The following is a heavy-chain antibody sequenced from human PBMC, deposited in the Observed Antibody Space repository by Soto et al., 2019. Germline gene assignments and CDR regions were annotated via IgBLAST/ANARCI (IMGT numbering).Heavy chain of an antibody. CDR3: ARDPGYVDERHAFDI. V-gene: IGHV1-18*01. Sequence: ASVKVSCKASGFTFTSSAMQWLRQARGQRLEWIGWIVAYNGNTNYAQKLQGRVTMTTDTPTSTAYMELRSLRSDDTAVYYCARDPGYVDERHAFDIWGQGTMVTVSS. D-gene: IGHD5-12*01. CDR2: IVAYNGNT. J-gene: IGHJ3*02. CDR1: GFTFTSSA.